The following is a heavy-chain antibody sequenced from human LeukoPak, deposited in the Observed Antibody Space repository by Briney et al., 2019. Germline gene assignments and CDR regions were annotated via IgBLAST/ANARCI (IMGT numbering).Heavy chain of an antibody. CDR1: GYTFTSYD. D-gene: IGHD3-9*01. J-gene: IGHJ4*02. V-gene: IGHV1-8*01. Sequence: LGASVKVSCKASGYTFTSYDINWVRQATGQGLEWMGWMNPNSGNTGYAQKFQGRVTMTRNTSISTAYMELSSLRSEDTAVYYCARAAHVLRYFDWLTRDYYFDYWGQGTLVTVSS. CDR2: MNPNSGNT. CDR3: ARAAHVLRYFDWLTRDYYFDY.